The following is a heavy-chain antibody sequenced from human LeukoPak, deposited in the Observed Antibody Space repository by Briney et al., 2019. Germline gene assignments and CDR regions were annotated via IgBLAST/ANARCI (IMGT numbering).Heavy chain of an antibody. Sequence: SETLSLTCTVSGGSISSYYWSWIRQPPGKGLEWIGYIYYSGSTNYNPSLKSRVTISVDTSKNQFSLKLSSVTAADTAVYYCARGCNGSKDRYNWFDPWGQGTLVTVSS. CDR3: ARGCNGSKDRYNWFDP. D-gene: IGHD4-23*01. J-gene: IGHJ5*02. CDR1: GGSISSYY. V-gene: IGHV4-59*01. CDR2: IYYSGST.